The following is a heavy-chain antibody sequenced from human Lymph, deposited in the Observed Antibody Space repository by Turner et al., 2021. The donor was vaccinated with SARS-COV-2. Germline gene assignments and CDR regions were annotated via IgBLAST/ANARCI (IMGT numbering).Heavy chain of an antibody. J-gene: IGHJ6*02. CDR1: GITVSRNY. CDR2: IYSGGSS. D-gene: IGHD5-18*01. Sequence: EVQLVECGGGLVEPGGSLRLTCAASGITVSRNYMSWGRQDTGKGLEWVSVIYSGGSSYYAYSVKGRFTISRHNSKNTLYLQMNSLRAEDTAVYYCARDLDTAGGMDVWGQGTTVTVSS. CDR3: ARDLDTAGGMDV. V-gene: IGHV3-53*04.